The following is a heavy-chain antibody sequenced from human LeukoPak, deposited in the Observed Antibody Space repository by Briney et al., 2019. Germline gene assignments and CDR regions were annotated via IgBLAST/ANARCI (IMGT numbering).Heavy chain of an antibody. CDR3: AKKDLPTGSYTPFDH. CDR1: GFTFSSYG. CDR2: IRFDGSHK. Sequence: GGSLRLSCAASGFTFSSYGIHWVRQPPGKGLEWVAFIRFDGSHKYYADSVKGRFIISRDNSKNTMFLQMNDLRAEDTGVYYYAKKDLPTGSYTPFDHWGRGTLVTVSS. J-gene: IGHJ4*02. V-gene: IGHV3-30*02. D-gene: IGHD1-26*01.